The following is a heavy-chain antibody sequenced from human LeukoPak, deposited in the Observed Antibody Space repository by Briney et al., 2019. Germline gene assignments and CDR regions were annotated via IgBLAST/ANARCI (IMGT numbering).Heavy chain of an antibody. V-gene: IGHV3-48*01. Sequence: GGSLRLSCAASGFTFDDYGMSWVRQAPGKGLEWVSYISSSSSTIYYADSVKGRFTISRDNAKNSLYLQMNSLRAEDTAVYYCARDRGLLWFGESATDAFDIWGQGTMVTVSS. CDR1: GFTFDDYG. CDR2: ISSSSSTI. D-gene: IGHD3-10*01. CDR3: ARDRGLLWFGESATDAFDI. J-gene: IGHJ3*02.